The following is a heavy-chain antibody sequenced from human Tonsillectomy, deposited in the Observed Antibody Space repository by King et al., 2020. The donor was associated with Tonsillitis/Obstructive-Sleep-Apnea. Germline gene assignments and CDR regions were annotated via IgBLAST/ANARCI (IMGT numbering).Heavy chain of an antibody. CDR1: GFTFSSYS. J-gene: IGHJ3*01. V-gene: IGHV3-48*02. D-gene: IGHD2-21*02. Sequence: VQLVESGGGLVQPGGSLRLSCAASGFTFSSYSLNWVRQAPGRGLEWVAYVTRRSDIISYADSVKGRFTISRDNAKNSLYLQMNSLRDDDTAVYYCARDTDFAFDFWGQGTMVTVSS. CDR2: VTRRSDII. CDR3: ARDTDFAFDF.